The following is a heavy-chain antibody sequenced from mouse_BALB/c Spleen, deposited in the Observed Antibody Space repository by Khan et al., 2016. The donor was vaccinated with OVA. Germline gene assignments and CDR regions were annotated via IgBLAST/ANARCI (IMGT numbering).Heavy chain of an antibody. Sequence: EVQLQESGPSLVKPSQTLSLTCSVTGDSITIGYWNWIRKFPGNKLEYMGYIIYTGYTYYNPSLKSRISITRHTSKNQYYLQLSSVTDDETATYDGGRSTYRDAFVCWGQWALVTVSA. V-gene: IGHV3-8*02. CDR1: GDSITIGY. CDR2: IIYTGYT. J-gene: IGHJ3*01. D-gene: IGHD2-12*01. CDR3: GRSTYRDAFVC.